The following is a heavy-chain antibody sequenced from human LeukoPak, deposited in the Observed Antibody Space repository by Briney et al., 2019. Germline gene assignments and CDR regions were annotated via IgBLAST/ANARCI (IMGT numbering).Heavy chain of an antibody. V-gene: IGHV4-39*01. J-gene: IGHJ4*02. CDR3: ARMGDYYGSGSYLFDY. D-gene: IGHD3-10*01. CDR2: IYYSGST. CDR1: GGSISSSSYY. Sequence: SETLSLTCTVSGGSISSSSYYWGWIRQPPGNGLGWIGSIYYSGSTYYNPSLKSRVTISVDTSKNQFSLKLSSVTAADTAVYYCARMGDYYGSGSYLFDYWGQGTLVTVSS.